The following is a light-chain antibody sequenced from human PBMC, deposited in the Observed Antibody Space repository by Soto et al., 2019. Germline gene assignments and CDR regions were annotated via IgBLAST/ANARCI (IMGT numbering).Light chain of an antibody. CDR1: SSDVGGYKS. V-gene: IGLV2-14*01. CDR2: EVT. Sequence: QSALTQPASVSGSPGQSITISCTGTSSDVGGYKSVSWYQHHPGKAPKLMIYEVTNRPSGVSNRFSGSKSGNTAPLTISGLQGWEQADYYCSSYTSSSTLYVFGSGTKLTVL. CDR3: SSYTSSSTLYV. J-gene: IGLJ1*01.